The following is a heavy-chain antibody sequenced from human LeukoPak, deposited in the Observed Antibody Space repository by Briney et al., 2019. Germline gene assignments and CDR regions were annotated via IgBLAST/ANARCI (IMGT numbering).Heavy chain of an antibody. CDR2: VDPEDGET. CDR1: GYTFTDYY. Sequence: ASVKVSCKVSGYTFTDYYMHWVQQAPGKGLEWMGLVDPEDGETIYAEKFQGRVTITADTSTDTAYMELSSLRSEDTAVYYCARSCSSTSCYGWGQGTLVTVSS. V-gene: IGHV1-69-2*01. CDR3: ARSCSSTSCYG. J-gene: IGHJ4*02. D-gene: IGHD2-2*01.